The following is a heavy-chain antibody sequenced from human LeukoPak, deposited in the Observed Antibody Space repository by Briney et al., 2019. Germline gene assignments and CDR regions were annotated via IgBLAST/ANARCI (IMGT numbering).Heavy chain of an antibody. CDR2: IKKGGSEK. Sequence: PGGSLRLSCAASGFIFTDYWMTWVRQAPGKGLEWVAIIKKGGSEKYYVDSVKGRFTISGDNTKNSVYLQMNSLRAEDTAVYFCAGGGGWVFDLWGQGTLVTVSS. CDR1: GFIFTDYW. V-gene: IGHV3-7*01. J-gene: IGHJ4*02. D-gene: IGHD6-19*01. CDR3: AGGGGWVFDL.